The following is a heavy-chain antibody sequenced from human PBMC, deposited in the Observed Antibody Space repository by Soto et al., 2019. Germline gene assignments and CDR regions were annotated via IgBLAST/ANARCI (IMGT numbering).Heavy chain of an antibody. CDR3: ASDGTFGAKGGPLDM. CDR1: GITLSTYG. CDR2: FRCDGSTQ. Sequence: GGSLRLSCLASGITLSTYGVDWVRQAQGNVLSWGAIFRCDGSTQYYAASVKGRFTISRDNSKNTLYRQMNSLRAEDTATYYCASDGTFGAKGGPLDMWGEGTKVSV. D-gene: IGHD3-16*01. V-gene: IGHV3-33*01. J-gene: IGHJ3*02.